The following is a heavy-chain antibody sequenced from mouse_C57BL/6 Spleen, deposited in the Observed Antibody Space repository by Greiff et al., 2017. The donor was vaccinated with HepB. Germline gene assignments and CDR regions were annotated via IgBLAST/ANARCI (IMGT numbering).Heavy chain of an antibody. J-gene: IGHJ3*01. CDR3: ARSEIYYGNYVWFAY. CDR2: INPSNGGT. Sequence: QVQLQQPGTELVKPGASVKLSCKASGYTFTSYWMHWVKQRPGQGLEWIGNINPSNGGTNYNEKFKSKATLTVDKSSSTAYMQLSSLTSEDSAVYYCARSEIYYGNYVWFAYCGQGTLVTVSA. D-gene: IGHD2-1*01. CDR1: GYTFTSYW. V-gene: IGHV1-53*01.